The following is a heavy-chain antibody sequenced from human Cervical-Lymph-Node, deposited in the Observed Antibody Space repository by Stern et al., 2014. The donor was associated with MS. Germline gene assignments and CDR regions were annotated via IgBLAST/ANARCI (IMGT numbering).Heavy chain of an antibody. J-gene: IGHJ4*02. V-gene: IGHV1-18*04. Sequence: QVQLVQSGTEMRRPGAWVKVSCKTSGFDFNTFGIFWVRQAPGQSLEWVGGITIYNDDGFAAQKCQDRVTASADTSTSTAYMELRDLTSDDTAVYYCARLNSGGGATDFDVWGQGTLVTVSS. D-gene: IGHD1-26*01. CDR1: GFDFNTFG. CDR3: ARLNSGGGATDFDV. CDR2: ITIYNDDG.